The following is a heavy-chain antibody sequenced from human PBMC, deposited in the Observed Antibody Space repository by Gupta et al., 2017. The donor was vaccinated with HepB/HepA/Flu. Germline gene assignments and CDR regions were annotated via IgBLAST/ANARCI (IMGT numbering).Heavy chain of an antibody. CDR2: ISGSGGRT. J-gene: IGHJ6*02. CDR3: AKFVGATQGYYYYGMDV. CDR1: GFTFSSYA. V-gene: IGHV3-23*01. Sequence: EVQLLESGGGLVQPGGSLRLSCAASGFTFSSYAMSWVRQAPGKGLEWVSAISGSGGRTYYADSVKGRFTISRDNSKNTLYLQMNSLRAEDTAVYYCAKFVGATQGYYYYGMDVWGQGTTVTVSS. D-gene: IGHD1-26*01.